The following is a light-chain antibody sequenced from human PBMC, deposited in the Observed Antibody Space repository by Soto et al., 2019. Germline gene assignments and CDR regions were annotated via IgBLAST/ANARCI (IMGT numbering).Light chain of an antibody. Sequence: QSALTQPASVSGSPGQSINISCTGTSSDVGGYNYVSWYQHHPGKAPKLIIYDVSNRPSGVSNPFSGSKSGNTASLTISGLQPEDEADYYCSSYTTSNTRQTVFGTGTKDIVL. CDR3: SSYTTSNTRQTV. J-gene: IGLJ1*01. CDR2: DVS. V-gene: IGLV2-14*03. CDR1: SSDVGGYNY.